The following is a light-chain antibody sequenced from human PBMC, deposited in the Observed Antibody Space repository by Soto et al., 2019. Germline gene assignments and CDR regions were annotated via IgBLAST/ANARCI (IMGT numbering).Light chain of an antibody. V-gene: IGKV3-15*01. J-gene: IGKJ1*01. CDR1: QSISDT. CDR3: QQYGSSPWT. CDR2: GAS. Sequence: EIVMTQSPATLSVSPGGRATLSCRASQSISDTLAWYQQKPGQAPRLLIHGASTRATGFPARFTGSGSGTDFTLTISRLEPEDFAVYHCQQYGSSPWTFGQGTKVDIK.